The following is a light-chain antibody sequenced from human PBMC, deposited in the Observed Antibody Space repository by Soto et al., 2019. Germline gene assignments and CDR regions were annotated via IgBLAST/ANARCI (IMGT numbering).Light chain of an antibody. Sequence: QSALTQPASVSGSPGQSIAISCTGSSSDIGDYNSVSWYQQHPGKAPKLMIFDVSNRPSGVSNRFSGSMSGNTASLTISGLQPEDEADYYCSSYTGGSTVVFGGGTKLTVL. CDR2: DVS. J-gene: IGLJ2*01. V-gene: IGLV2-14*01. CDR3: SSYTGGSTVV. CDR1: SSDIGDYNS.